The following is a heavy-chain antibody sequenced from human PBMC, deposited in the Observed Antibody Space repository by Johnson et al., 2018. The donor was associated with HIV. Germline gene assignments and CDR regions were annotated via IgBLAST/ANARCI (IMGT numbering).Heavy chain of an antibody. V-gene: IGHV3-30*02. D-gene: IGHD3-22*01. CDR1: GLILSGYG. Sequence: QVQLVESGGAVVQPGTSLRLSCEASGLILSGYGLHWVRQAPGKGLEWVAFIRYDGSNKYYADSVKGRFTISRDNSKNTLYLQMNSLRAEDTAVYYCAKDLPITRIGGDAFDIWGQGTMVTVSS. CDR3: AKDLPITRIGGDAFDI. J-gene: IGHJ3*02. CDR2: IRYDGSNK.